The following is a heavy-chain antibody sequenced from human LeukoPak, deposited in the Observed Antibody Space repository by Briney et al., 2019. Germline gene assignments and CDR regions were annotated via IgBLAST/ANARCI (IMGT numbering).Heavy chain of an antibody. CDR3: ARVKGYYDSSGYYLYYFDY. CDR2: MNPNSGNT. Sequence: GASVKVSCKASGYTFTSYDINWVRQATGQGLEWMGWMNPNSGNTGYVQKFQGRVTMTMSTSISTAYMELSSLRSEDTAVYYCARVKGYYDSSGYYLYYFDYWGQGTLVTVSS. D-gene: IGHD3-22*01. CDR1: GYTFTSYD. V-gene: IGHV1-8*01. J-gene: IGHJ4*02.